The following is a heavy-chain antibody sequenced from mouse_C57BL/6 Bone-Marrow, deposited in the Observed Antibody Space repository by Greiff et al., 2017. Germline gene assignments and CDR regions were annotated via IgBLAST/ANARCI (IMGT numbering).Heavy chain of an antibody. D-gene: IGHD2-4*01. J-gene: IGHJ2*01. V-gene: IGHV1-81*01. CDR2: IYPRSGNT. CDR1: GYTFTSYG. CDR3: ARWDDYDGGYFDY. Sequence: VQVVESGAELARPGASVKLSCKASGYTFTSYGISWVKQRTGQGLEWIGEIYPRSGNTYYNEKFKGKATLTADKSSSTAYMELRSLTSEDSAVYFCARWDDYDGGYFDYWGQGTTLTVSS.